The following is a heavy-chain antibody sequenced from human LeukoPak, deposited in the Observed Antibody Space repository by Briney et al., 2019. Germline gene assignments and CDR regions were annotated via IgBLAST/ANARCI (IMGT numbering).Heavy chain of an antibody. CDR3: ATLQTTIFGVAYAFDI. D-gene: IGHD3-3*01. CDR1: GYTLTELS. J-gene: IGHJ3*02. V-gene: IGHV1-24*01. Sequence: EASVKVSCKVSGYTLTELSMHWVRQAPGKGLEWMGGFDPEDGEAIYAQKFQGRVTMTEDTSTDTAYMELSSLRSEDTAVYYCATLQTTIFGVAYAFDIWGQGTMVTVSS. CDR2: FDPEDGEA.